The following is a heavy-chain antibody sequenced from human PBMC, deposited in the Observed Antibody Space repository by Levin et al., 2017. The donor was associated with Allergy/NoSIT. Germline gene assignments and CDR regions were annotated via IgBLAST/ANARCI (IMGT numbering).Heavy chain of an antibody. CDR1: GGSISSGGYS. D-gene: IGHD5-18*01. J-gene: IGHJ4*02. CDR2: IYLSGST. V-gene: IGHV4-30-2*01. CDR3: ARVAGYSYGYYFDY. Sequence: SQTLSLPCAVSGGSISSGGYSWSWIRQPPGKGLEWIGNIYLSGSTNDNPSLKSRVTMSVDRAKNQFSLKLSYVTAADTAVYYCARVAGYSYGYYFDYWGPGTLVTVSS.